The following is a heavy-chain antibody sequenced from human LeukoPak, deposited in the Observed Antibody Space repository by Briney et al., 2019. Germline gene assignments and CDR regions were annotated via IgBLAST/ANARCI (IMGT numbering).Heavy chain of an antibody. Sequence: SETLSLTCTVSGASITGGSYYWTWIRQPPGKGLEWIGEINHSGSTNYNPSLKSRVTISVDTSKNQFSLKLSSVTAADTAVYYCARFGSGWHYFDYWGQGTLVTVSS. J-gene: IGHJ4*02. D-gene: IGHD6-19*01. CDR2: INHSGST. CDR3: ARFGSGWHYFDY. CDR1: GASITGGSYY. V-gene: IGHV4-39*07.